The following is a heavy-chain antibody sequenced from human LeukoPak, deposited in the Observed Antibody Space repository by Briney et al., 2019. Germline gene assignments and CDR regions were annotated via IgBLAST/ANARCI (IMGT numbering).Heavy chain of an antibody. Sequence: PSETLSLTCAVYSASFSGYYWNWIRQPPGKGLEWIGEINHSGSTNYNPSLKSRVTISEDTSKNQFSLKLSSVTAADTAVYYCARDGSSSSRGLDYWGQGTLVTVSS. CDR3: ARDGSSSSRGLDY. CDR2: INHSGST. CDR1: SASFSGYY. D-gene: IGHD6-6*01. V-gene: IGHV4-34*01. J-gene: IGHJ4*02.